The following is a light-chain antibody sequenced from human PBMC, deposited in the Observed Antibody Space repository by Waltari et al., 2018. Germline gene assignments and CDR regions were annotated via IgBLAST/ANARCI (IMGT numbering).Light chain of an antibody. J-gene: IGLJ3*02. CDR3: QTGGHGTWV. Sequence: QLVLTQSPSASASLGASVKLTCTLSSGHSSNIVAWHQQKPEKGPRYLMKVNSDGSPTKGDGIPERFAGSSSGSERYLTISSLQAEDEADYYCQTGGHGTWVFGGGTKLTVV. CDR1: SGHSSNI. CDR2: VNSDGSP. V-gene: IGLV4-69*01.